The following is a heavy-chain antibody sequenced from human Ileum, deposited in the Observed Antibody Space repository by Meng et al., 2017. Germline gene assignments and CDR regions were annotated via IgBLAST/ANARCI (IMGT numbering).Heavy chain of an antibody. CDR3: AKDRSYWYFDF. V-gene: IGHV3-23*01. Sequence: GGSLRFSFTASGFTFNNYARAWVRQAPGKGLEWVSAIRGDSSTVYADSVKGRFTISRDNSKNTLHLQMNSLRADDTAVYYCAKDRSYWYFDFWGRGTLVTVSS. D-gene: IGHD3-16*01. CDR1: GFTFNNYA. J-gene: IGHJ2*01. CDR2: IRGDSST.